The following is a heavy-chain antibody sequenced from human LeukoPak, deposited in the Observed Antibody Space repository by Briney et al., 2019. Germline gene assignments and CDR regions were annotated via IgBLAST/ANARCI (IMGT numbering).Heavy chain of an antibody. J-gene: IGHJ5*02. CDR1: GYTFTSYG. Sequence: ASVKVSCKASGYTFTSYGISWVRQAPGQGLEWMGWISAYNGNTNYAQKLQGRVTMTTDTSTSTAYMELRSLRSDDTAVYYCARDSETVAGSDWFDPWGQGTLVTVSS. CDR2: ISAYNGNT. D-gene: IGHD6-19*01. CDR3: ARDSETVAGSDWFDP. V-gene: IGHV1-18*01.